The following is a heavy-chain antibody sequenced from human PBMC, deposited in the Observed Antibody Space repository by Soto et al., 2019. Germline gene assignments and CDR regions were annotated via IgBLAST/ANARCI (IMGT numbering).Heavy chain of an antibody. V-gene: IGHV1-3*01. J-gene: IGHJ4*02. D-gene: IGHD1-26*01. CDR1: GYTFTSYA. CDR2: INAGNGNT. Sequence: QVQLVQSGAEVKKPGASVKVSCKASGYTFTSYAMHWVRQASGQRLEWVGWINAGNGNTKYSQKFQGRVTITRDTSASTAYMELSSLRSEDTAVYYCARTLVGATPADYWGQGTLVTVSS. CDR3: ARTLVGATPADY.